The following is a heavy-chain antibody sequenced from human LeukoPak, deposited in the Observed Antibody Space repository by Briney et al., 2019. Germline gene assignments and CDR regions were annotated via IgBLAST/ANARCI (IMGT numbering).Heavy chain of an antibody. CDR3: ARRITMIAGYYFDY. V-gene: IGHV4-59*08. D-gene: IGHD3-22*01. CDR2: IYYSGST. CDR1: GGSISSYY. Sequence: KPSETLSLTCTVSGGSISSYYWSWIRQPPGKGLEWIGYIYYSGSTNYNPSLKSRVTISVDTSKNQFSLKLSSVTAADTAVYYCARRITMIAGYYFDYWGQGTLVTVSS. J-gene: IGHJ4*02.